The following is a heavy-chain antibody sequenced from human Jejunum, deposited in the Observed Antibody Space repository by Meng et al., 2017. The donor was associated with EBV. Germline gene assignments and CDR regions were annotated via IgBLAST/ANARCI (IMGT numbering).Heavy chain of an antibody. Sequence: QVQLVQSGAEVKKPGASVKVSCKASGYTFTSNDINWVRQATGQGLEWIGWMNPSSDDTGFAQKFQGRVTVTRDNSINTAYMELSSLTSDDTAVYYCARGDGYNLYWGQGTLVTVSS. CDR3: ARGDGYNLY. CDR1: GYTFTSND. J-gene: IGHJ4*02. V-gene: IGHV1-8*01. D-gene: IGHD5-24*01. CDR2: MNPSSDDT.